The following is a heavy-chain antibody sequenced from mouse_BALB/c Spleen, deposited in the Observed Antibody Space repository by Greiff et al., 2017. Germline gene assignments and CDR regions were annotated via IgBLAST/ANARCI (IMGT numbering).Heavy chain of an antibody. CDR3: SRRARGEYAMDY. CDR1: GFSLSTSGMG. J-gene: IGHJ4*01. D-gene: IGHD3-1*01. CDR2: IYWDDDK. V-gene: IGHV8-12*01. Sequence: QVTLKVSGPGILQPSQTLSLTCSFSGFSLSTSGMGVSWIRQPSGKGLEWLAHIYWDDDKRYNPSLKSRLTISKDTSRNQVFLKITSVDTADTATSDCSRRARGEYAMDYWGQGTSVTVSS.